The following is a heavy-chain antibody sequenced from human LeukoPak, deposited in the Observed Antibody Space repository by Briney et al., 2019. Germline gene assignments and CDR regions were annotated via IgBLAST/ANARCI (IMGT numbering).Heavy chain of an antibody. V-gene: IGHV3-23*01. D-gene: IGHD6-19*01. CDR2: ISDGGSIT. CDR1: GFTFSDYG. Sequence: GGTLRLSCAASGFTFSDYGMSWVRQAPGEGLEWVSTISDGGSITYYADSVKGRFTISRDNSKNTLYLQMNSLRAEDTAVYYCAKLYRSSGWYGDYWGQGTLVTVSS. CDR3: AKLYRSSGWYGDY. J-gene: IGHJ4*02.